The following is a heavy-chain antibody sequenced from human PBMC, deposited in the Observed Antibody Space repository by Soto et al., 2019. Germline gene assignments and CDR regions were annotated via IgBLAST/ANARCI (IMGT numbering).Heavy chain of an antibody. CDR2: ISYDGSNK. Sequence: GGSLRLSCAASGFTFSSYGMHWARQAPGKGLEWVAVISYDGSNKYYADSVKGRFTISRDNSKNTLYLQMNSLRAEDTAVYYCAGGYSYGSPYFDYWGQGTLVTVSS. V-gene: IGHV3-30*03. D-gene: IGHD5-18*01. J-gene: IGHJ4*02. CDR1: GFTFSSYG. CDR3: AGGYSYGSPYFDY.